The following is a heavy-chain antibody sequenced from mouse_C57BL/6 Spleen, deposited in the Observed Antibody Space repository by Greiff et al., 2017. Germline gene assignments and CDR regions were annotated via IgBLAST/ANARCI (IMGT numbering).Heavy chain of an antibody. CDR3: ARFGDSSGWDYAMDY. D-gene: IGHD3-2*02. Sequence: LVESGPELVKPGASVKISCKASGYSFTDYNMNWVKQSNGKSLEWIGVINPNYGTTSYNQKFKGKATLTVDQSSSTAYMQLNSLTSEDSAVYYCARFGDSSGWDYAMDYWGQGTSVTVSS. CDR1: GYSFTDYN. V-gene: IGHV1-39*01. J-gene: IGHJ4*01. CDR2: INPNYGTT.